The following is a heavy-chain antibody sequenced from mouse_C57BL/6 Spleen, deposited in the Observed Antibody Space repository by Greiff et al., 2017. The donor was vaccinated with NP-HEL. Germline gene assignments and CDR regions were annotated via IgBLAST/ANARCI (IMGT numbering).Heavy chain of an antibody. J-gene: IGHJ2*01. CDR1: GYTFTSYT. D-gene: IGHD2-1*01. V-gene: IGHV1-4*01. CDR2: INPSSGYT. Sequence: QVQLQQSGAELARPGASVKMSCKASGYTFTSYTMHWVKQRPGQGLEWIGYINPSSGYTKYNQKFKDKATLTADKSSSTAYMQLSSLTSEDSAVYYCARDPYGNYGDYWGQGTTLTVSS. CDR3: ARDPYGNYGDY.